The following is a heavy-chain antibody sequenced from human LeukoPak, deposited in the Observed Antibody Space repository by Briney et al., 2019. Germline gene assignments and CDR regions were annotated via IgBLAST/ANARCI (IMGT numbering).Heavy chain of an antibody. J-gene: IGHJ6*02. CDR2: MNPNSGNT. V-gene: IGHV1-8*01. CDR1: GYTFTSYD. Sequence: ASVKVSCKASGYTFTSYDINWVRQATRQGLEWMGWMNPNSGNTGYAQKFQGRVTMTRNTSISTAYMELSSLRSEDTAVYYCARGHVTMVRGVITYYYYYYGMDVWGQGTTVTVSS. D-gene: IGHD3-10*01. CDR3: ARGHVTMVRGVITYYYYYYGMDV.